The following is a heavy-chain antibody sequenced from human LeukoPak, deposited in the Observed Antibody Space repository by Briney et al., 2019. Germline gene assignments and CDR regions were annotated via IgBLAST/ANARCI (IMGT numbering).Heavy chain of an antibody. CDR3: ASQAIYYYDSSGYTDYFDY. J-gene: IGHJ4*02. CDR2: INHSGST. CDR1: GGSFSGYY. Sequence: SETLSLTCAVYGGSFSGYYWSWIRQPPGKGLEWIGEINHSGSTNYNPSLKSRVTISVDASKNQFSLKLSSVTAADTAVYYCASQAIYYYDSSGYTDYFDYWGQGTLVTVSS. D-gene: IGHD3-22*01. V-gene: IGHV4-34*01.